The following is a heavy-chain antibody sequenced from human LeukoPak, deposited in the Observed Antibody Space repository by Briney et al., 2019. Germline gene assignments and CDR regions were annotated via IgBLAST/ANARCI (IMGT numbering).Heavy chain of an antibody. V-gene: IGHV3-11*04. D-gene: IGHD5-24*01. Sequence: GGSLRLSCAASGFTFSDYYMSWIRQAPGKGLEWVSYISSSGSTIYYADSVKGRFTISRDNAKNSLYLQMNSLRAEDTAVYYCARAGGSERATEEVFNLGMDVWGKGTTVTVSS. CDR3: ARAGGSERATEEVFNLGMDV. CDR2: ISSSGSTI. J-gene: IGHJ6*04. CDR1: GFTFSDYY.